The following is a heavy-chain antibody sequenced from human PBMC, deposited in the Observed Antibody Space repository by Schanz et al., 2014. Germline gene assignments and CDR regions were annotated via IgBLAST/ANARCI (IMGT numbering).Heavy chain of an antibody. CDR1: GFTFTNYA. CDR3: ARDNRYYLFDY. V-gene: IGHV3-64*01. CDR2: ISSKGDMT. D-gene: IGHD3-16*02. J-gene: IGHJ4*02. Sequence: EVHLLESGGGLVQPGGSLRLSCAASGFTFTNYAMSWVRQAPGKGLEYVSSISSKGDMTFYGNSVKGRFTISRDNSKNTLYLQLGSLSAEDTAVYFCARDNRYYLFDYWGQGALVTVSS.